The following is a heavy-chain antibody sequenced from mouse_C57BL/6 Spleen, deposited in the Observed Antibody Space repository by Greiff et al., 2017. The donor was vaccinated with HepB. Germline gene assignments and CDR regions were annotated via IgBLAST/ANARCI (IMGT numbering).Heavy chain of an antibody. V-gene: IGHV1-78*01. D-gene: IGHD1-1*01. CDR1: GYTFTDHT. CDR2: IYPRDGST. J-gene: IGHJ3*01. Sequence: VQLQQSDAELVKPGASVKISCKVSGYTFTDHTIHWMKQRPEQGLEWIGYIYPRDGSTKYTEKFKGKATLTADKSSSTAYMQLNSLTSEDSAVYFCARDYYGSSYGFADWGQGTLVTVSA. CDR3: ARDYYGSSYGFAD.